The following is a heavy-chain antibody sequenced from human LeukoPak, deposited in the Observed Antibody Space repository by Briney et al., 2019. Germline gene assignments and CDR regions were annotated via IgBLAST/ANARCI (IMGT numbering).Heavy chain of an antibody. Sequence: PSETLSLTCTVSGGSISSGSYYWGWIRQPPGKGLEWIGSIYYSGSTYYNPSLKSRVTISVDTSKNQFSLKLSSVTAADTAVYYCARTLKDFDYWGQGTLVTVSS. J-gene: IGHJ4*02. CDR1: GGSISSGSYY. CDR2: IYYSGST. V-gene: IGHV4-39*07. CDR3: ARTLKDFDY.